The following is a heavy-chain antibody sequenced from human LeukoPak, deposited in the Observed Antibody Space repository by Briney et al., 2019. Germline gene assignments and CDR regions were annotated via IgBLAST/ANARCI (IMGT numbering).Heavy chain of an antibody. CDR2: VFDSGRT. D-gene: IGHD5-18*01. Sequence: SETLSLTCTVSGGSMTTHHWNWIRQTPGKGLEWIGYVFDSGRTKENPSLKSRVTLSADTSKNQLSLRLSSVTAADTAVYYCTTIKRGNIFGYFDFWGQGILVTVAS. CDR1: GGSMTTHH. J-gene: IGHJ4*02. V-gene: IGHV4-59*11. CDR3: TTIKRGNIFGYFDF.